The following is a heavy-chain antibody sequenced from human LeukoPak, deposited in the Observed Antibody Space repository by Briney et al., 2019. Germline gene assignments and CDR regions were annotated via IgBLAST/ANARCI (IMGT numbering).Heavy chain of an antibody. CDR3: ARDPPEVAFDI. Sequence: GGSLRLSCAASGFTFSSYSMNWVRQAPGKGLEWVSGINWNGGSTGYADSVKGRFTISRDNAKNSLYLQMNSLRAEDTALYYCARDPPEVAFDIWGQGTMVTVSS. CDR2: INWNGGST. V-gene: IGHV3-20*04. J-gene: IGHJ3*02. CDR1: GFTFSSYS.